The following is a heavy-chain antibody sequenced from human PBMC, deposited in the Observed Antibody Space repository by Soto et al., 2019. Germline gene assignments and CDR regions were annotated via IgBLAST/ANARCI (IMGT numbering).Heavy chain of an antibody. V-gene: IGHV1-69*01. Sequence: QVQLVQSGAEVKKPGSSVKVSCQTSGGTFSSHAISWVRQAPGQGLEWMGGVTPIYGATTNTQRFQDRVTITADESTRTAYMELRRPRSEDTAVYYCARVGSGLGELEFWGQGTLVTVSS. CDR1: GGTFSSHA. J-gene: IGHJ4*02. CDR3: ARVGSGLGELEF. D-gene: IGHD3-16*01. CDR2: VTPIYGAT.